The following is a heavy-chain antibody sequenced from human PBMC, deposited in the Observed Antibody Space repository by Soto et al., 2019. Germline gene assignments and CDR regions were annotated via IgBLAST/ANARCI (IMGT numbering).Heavy chain of an antibody. CDR3: ARDSLIVVVVAAQFDY. D-gene: IGHD2-15*01. J-gene: IGHJ4*02. V-gene: IGHV1-46*01. Sequence: ASVKVSCKASGYTFTSYYMHWVRQAPGQGLEWMGIINPSGGSTSYAQKFQGRVTMTRDTSTSTVYMELSSLRSEDTAVYYCARDSLIVVVVAAQFDYWGQGTLVTVSS. CDR1: GYTFTSYY. CDR2: INPSGGST.